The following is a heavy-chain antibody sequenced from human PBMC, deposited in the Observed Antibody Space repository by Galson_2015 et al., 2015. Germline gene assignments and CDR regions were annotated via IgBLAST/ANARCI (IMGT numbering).Heavy chain of an antibody. J-gene: IGHJ5*02. D-gene: IGHD1/OR15-1a*01. Sequence: SLRLSCAASGFTFSNSAMTWDRQAPGKGLEWVAAIGGTGAKTYYPESAKGRFTVSRDNSKNTLFLQMNSLTADDTALYYCARVRGTSWNKGDWLDPWGQGTLVTVSS. CDR3: ARVRGTSWNKGDWLDP. CDR2: IGGTGAKT. CDR1: GFTFSNSA. V-gene: IGHV3-23*01.